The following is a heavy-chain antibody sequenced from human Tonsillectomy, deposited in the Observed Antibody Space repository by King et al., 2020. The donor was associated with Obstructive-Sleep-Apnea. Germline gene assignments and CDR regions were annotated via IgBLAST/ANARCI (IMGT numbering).Heavy chain of an antibody. J-gene: IGHJ6*02. V-gene: IGHV3-9*01. D-gene: IGHD3-10*01. Sequence: VQLVESGGGLVEPGRSLRLSCAASGFTFEDYAMHCVRQAPGKGLDWVLGISWISGSIGYADSVKGRFTISRDNAKNSLYLQMNSLRAEDTALYYCAKTTMVRGAKYYYYGMDVWGQGTTVTVSS. CDR2: ISWISGSI. CDR3: AKTTMVRGAKYYYYGMDV. CDR1: GFTFEDYA.